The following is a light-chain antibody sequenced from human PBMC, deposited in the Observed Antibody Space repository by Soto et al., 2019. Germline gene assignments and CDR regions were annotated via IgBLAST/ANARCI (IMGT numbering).Light chain of an antibody. Sequence: QSALTQPASVSGSPGQSITISCTGTSSDVGGSNFVSWYQQHPGKAPKLMIYEVNKRPSGVSNRFSGSKSANTASLTISGLQAEDEADYYCSSYTSSNTLVFGGGTKVTVL. CDR2: EVN. CDR1: SSDVGGSNF. V-gene: IGLV2-14*01. J-gene: IGLJ3*02. CDR3: SSYTSSNTLV.